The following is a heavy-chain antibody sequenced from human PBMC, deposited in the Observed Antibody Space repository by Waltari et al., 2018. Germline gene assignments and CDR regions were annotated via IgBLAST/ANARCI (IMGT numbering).Heavy chain of an antibody. CDR3: ARDLKNWFDP. J-gene: IGHJ5*02. Sequence: EVQLVESGGGLVQPGGSLRLSCAASGFTFSSYSMNWVRQAPGKGLEWVSYISSSSSTIYYADSVKGRFTISRDNAKNSLYLQMNSLRAEDTAVYYCARDLKNWFDPWGQGTLVTVSS. CDR2: ISSSSSTI. V-gene: IGHV3-48*01. CDR1: GFTFSSYS.